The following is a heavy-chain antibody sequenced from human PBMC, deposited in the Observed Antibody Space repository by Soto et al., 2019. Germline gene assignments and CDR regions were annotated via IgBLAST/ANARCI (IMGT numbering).Heavy chain of an antibody. V-gene: IGHV1-2*02. CDR2: INPNSGGT. CDR3: ARGDCDRSSNYNAGWFAP. D-gene: IGHD4-4*01. J-gene: IGHJ5*02. CDR1: GYTFTAYY. Sequence: QVQLVQSGAEVKKPGASVKVSCKASGYTFTAYYMHWLRQAPGQGLEWMGWINPNSGGTNYAQRFQGRVTVTNDTTIRKTYMELNSLGYDDTAVYYCARGDCDRSSNYNAGWFAPWGQGTLVTVAS.